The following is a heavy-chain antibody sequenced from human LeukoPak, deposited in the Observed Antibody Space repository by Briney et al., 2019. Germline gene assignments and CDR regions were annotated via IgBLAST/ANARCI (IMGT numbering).Heavy chain of an antibody. V-gene: IGHV4-59*02. CDR2: ISDRGST. D-gene: IGHD1-26*01. Sequence: SETLSLTCGVSGASVSSGFWSWIRQTPGMGLEWIGYISDRGSTGYNPSLKSRVTISVDAPKNEVSLNVRSVSAADTAVYYCAKGVSGTYFAFDVWGQGRTV. J-gene: IGHJ3*01. CDR3: AKGVSGTYFAFDV. CDR1: GASVSSGF.